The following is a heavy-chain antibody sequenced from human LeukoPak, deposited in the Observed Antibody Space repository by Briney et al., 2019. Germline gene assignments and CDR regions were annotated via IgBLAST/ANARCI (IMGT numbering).Heavy chain of an antibody. CDR3: ARRNYGLTTGTFDY. Sequence: SETLSLTCTVSGGSIRSSSYYWGWVRQPPGKGLEWIGRIFHSGSTIYNPSLKSRLTISVDTSKNQFSLKLSTVTAADTAVYYCARRNYGLTTGTFDYWGQGTLVTVSS. V-gene: IGHV4-39*01. CDR1: GGSIRSSSYY. D-gene: IGHD1-7*01. J-gene: IGHJ4*02. CDR2: IFHSGST.